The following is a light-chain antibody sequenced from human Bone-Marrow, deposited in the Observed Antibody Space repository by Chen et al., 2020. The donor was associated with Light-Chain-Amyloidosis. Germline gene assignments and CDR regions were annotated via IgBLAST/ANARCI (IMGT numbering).Light chain of an antibody. Sequence: YALTQPPSVSLSPVQTARITRPGDDLPTKYAYWYQQKPGQDHVLVINRDTERPSGISERLSGSSSGTTATLTISGVQEEDEADYHCQSADSSGTYEVIFGGGTKLTVL. J-gene: IGLJ2*01. CDR2: RDT. V-gene: IGLV3-25*03. CDR3: QSADSSGTYEVI. CDR1: DLPTKY.